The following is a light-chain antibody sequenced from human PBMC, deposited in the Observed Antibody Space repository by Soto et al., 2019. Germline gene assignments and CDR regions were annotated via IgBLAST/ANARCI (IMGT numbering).Light chain of an antibody. CDR1: SGHGSYA. Sequence: QSVLTQSPSASASLGASVNLTCTLSSGHGSYAIAWHQQQPEKGPRYLMKLNSDGSHSKGDGIPDRFSGSSSGAERYLTISSLQSEDEADYYCQTWGTGIHVFGTGTKVTVL. CDR2: LNSDGSH. V-gene: IGLV4-69*01. J-gene: IGLJ1*01. CDR3: QTWGTGIHV.